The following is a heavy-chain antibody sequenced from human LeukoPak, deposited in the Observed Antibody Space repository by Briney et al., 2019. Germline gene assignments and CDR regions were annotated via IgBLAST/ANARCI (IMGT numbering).Heavy chain of an antibody. CDR2: IKQDGSEA. D-gene: IGHD6-6*01. CDR3: ARGPYTHQLVEDPPNYFDY. V-gene: IGHV3-7*01. CDR1: GFTSGSYW. J-gene: IGHJ4*02. Sequence: GGSLRLSCAASGFTSGSYWMSWVRQAPGKGLEWVANIKQDGSEAYYVDSVKGRFTISRDNAKNSLYLQMNSLRAEDTAVYYCARGPYTHQLVEDPPNYFDYWGQGTLVTVSS.